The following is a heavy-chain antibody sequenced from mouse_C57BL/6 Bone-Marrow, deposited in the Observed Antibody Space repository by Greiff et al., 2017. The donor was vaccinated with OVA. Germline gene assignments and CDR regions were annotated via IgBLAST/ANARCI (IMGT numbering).Heavy chain of an antibody. J-gene: IGHJ3*01. V-gene: IGHV1-69*01. Sequence: QVQLKQPGAELVMPGASVKLSCKASGYTFTSYWMHWVKQRPGQGLEWIGEIDPSDSYTNYNQKFKGKSTLTVDKSSSTAYMQLSSLTSEDSAVYYCARDLTTGFAYWGQGTLVTVSA. D-gene: IGHD1-1*01. CDR1: GYTFTSYW. CDR3: ARDLTTGFAY. CDR2: IDPSDSYT.